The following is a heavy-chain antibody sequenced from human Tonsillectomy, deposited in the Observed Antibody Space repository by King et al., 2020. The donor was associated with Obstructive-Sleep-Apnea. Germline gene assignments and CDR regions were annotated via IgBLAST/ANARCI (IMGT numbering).Heavy chain of an antibody. CDR2: IYYSGST. D-gene: IGHD3-3*01. CDR1: GCSISSSSYY. Sequence: QLQESGPGLVKPSETLSLTCTVSGCSISSSSYYWGWIRQPPGKGLEWIGSIYYSGSTYYNPSLKSRVTISVDTSKNQFSLKLSSVTAADTAVYYCAGGYDFWSGYYGSFDPWGQGTLVTVSS. CDR3: AGGYDFWSGYYGSFDP. V-gene: IGHV4-39*07. J-gene: IGHJ5*02.